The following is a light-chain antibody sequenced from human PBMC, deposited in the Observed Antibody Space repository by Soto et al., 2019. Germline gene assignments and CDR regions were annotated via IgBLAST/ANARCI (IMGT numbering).Light chain of an antibody. J-gene: IGLJ3*02. CDR3: AAWDDSLNGWV. Sequence: QSVLTQPPSVSAAPGQRVTISCSGGTSNVEDNAVNWYQQLPGRAPKLLIYYDDLRPSGVSGRFSGSKSGTSASLAISGLQPEDEADYYCAAWDDSLNGWVFGGGTKLTVL. CDR2: YDD. CDR1: TSNVEDNA. V-gene: IGLV1-36*01.